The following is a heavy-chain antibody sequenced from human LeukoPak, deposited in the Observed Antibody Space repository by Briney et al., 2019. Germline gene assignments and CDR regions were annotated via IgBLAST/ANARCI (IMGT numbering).Heavy chain of an antibody. D-gene: IGHD4-17*01. CDR2: LYHPDST. V-gene: IGHV4-38-2*01. CDR1: GYPINNAYY. J-gene: IGHJ6*03. CDR3: ARHYDSSFYYYLDL. Sequence: KPSETLSLTCAVSGYPINNAYYWVWIRQPPGKGLEWIGSLYHPDSTYYNPSLKSRVTMSVDTSRNQFSLKLSFVTAADTAVYYGARHYDSSFYYYLDLWGTGTTLTVSS.